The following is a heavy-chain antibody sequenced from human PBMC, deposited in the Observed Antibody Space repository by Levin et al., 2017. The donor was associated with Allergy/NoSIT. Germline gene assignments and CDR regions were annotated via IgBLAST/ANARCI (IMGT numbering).Heavy chain of an antibody. J-gene: IGHJ6*02. CDR1: GYTFTSYY. CDR3: AAVVPAAMPAYYYYGMDV. Sequence: PVASVKVSCKASGYTFTSYYMHWVRQAPGQGLEWMGIINPSGGSTSYAQKFQGRVTMTRDTSTSTVYMELSSLRSEDTAVYYCAAVVPAAMPAYYYYGMDVWGQGTTVTVSS. V-gene: IGHV1-46*01. D-gene: IGHD2-2*01. CDR2: INPSGGST.